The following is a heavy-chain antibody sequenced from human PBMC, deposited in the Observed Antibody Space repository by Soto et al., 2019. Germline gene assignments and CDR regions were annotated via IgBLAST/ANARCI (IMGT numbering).Heavy chain of an antibody. V-gene: IGHV4-4*02. CDR3: ARDGGLGGSGWYRRGNWFDP. J-gene: IGHJ5*02. CDR1: GGSISSSNW. Sequence: PSETLSLTCAVSGGSISSSNWWSWVRQPPGKGMEWIGEIYHSGSTNYNPSLKSRVTISVDKSKNQFSLKLSSVTAADTAVYYCARDGGLGGSGWYRRGNWFDPWGQGTLVTVSS. CDR2: IYHSGST. D-gene: IGHD6-19*01.